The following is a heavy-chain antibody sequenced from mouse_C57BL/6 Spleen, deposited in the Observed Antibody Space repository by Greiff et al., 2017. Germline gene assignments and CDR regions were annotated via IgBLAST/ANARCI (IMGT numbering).Heavy chain of an antibody. V-gene: IGHV1-52*01. CDR2: IDPSDSET. CDR1: GYTFTSYW. J-gene: IGHJ4*01. Sequence: QVQLQQPGAELVRPGSSVKLSCKASGYTFTSYWMHWVKQRPIQGLEWIGNIDPSDSETHYNQKFKDKATLTVDKSSSRAYMQLLSLTSEDSAVYYYARMGSSYYYAMDYWGQGTSVTVSS. CDR3: ARMGSSYYYAMDY.